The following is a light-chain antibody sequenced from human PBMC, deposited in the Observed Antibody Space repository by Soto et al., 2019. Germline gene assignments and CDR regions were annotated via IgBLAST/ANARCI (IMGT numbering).Light chain of an antibody. CDR1: QSVSSSY. V-gene: IGKV3-20*01. Sequence: EIVLTQSPGALSLSPGERATLSCGASQSVSSSYLAWYQQKPGQAPRLLIYGASTRATGTPDRFSGSGSGTDFTLPISRLEPEDFAVYYCQQYGSSPRTFGQGTKVEIK. CDR3: QQYGSSPRT. CDR2: GAS. J-gene: IGKJ1*01.